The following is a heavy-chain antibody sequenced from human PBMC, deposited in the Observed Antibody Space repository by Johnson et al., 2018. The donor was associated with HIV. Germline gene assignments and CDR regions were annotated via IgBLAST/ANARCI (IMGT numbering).Heavy chain of an antibody. J-gene: IGHJ3*02. CDR1: GFTFSSYA. CDR3: ARGCELLGSAFDI. D-gene: IGHD1-26*01. CDR2: ISYDGSNK. V-gene: IGHV3-30-3*01. Sequence: QVQLVESGGGVVQPGRSLRLSCAASGFTFSSYAMHWVRQAPGKGLEWVAVISYDGSNKYYADSVKGRFTISRDNSKNTRYLQMNRLSAEDTAVYYCARGCELLGSAFDIWGQGTMVTVSS.